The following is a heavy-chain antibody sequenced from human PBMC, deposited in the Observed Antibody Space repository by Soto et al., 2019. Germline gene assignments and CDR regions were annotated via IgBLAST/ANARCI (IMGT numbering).Heavy chain of an antibody. V-gene: IGHV3-23*01. CDR2: ISATGGGT. D-gene: IGHD3-16*01. J-gene: IGHJ4*02. Sequence: GGSLRLSCAASGFKFSNYAMSWVRQAPGKGLEWVSLISATGGGTYYADSVKGRFTISRDNSHNTLYLQVHSLTAEDTAVYYCAKDRRAGGNAAFYFDFWGQGAQVTVSS. CDR3: AKDRRAGGNAAFYFDF. CDR1: GFKFSNYA.